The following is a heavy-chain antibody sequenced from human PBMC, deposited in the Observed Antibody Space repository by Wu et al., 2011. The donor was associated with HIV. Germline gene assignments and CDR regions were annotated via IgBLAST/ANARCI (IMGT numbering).Heavy chain of an antibody. Sequence: QVQLVQSGAEVEKPGSSVKVSCKASGGTFSSYAISWVRQAPGQGLEWMGIINPSDGSTNYAQKFQGRVTMTRDTSTSTVYMELSSLRSEDTAVYYCARGFPYHFDYWGQGTLVTVSS. CDR1: GGTFSSYA. CDR3: ARGFPYHFDY. D-gene: IGHD3-10*01. V-gene: IGHV1-46*01. J-gene: IGHJ4*02. CDR2: INPSDGST.